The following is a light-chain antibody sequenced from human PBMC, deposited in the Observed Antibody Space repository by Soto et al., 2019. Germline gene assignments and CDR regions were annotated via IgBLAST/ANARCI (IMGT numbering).Light chain of an antibody. V-gene: IGKV3-20*01. CDR1: QSVSSSY. CDR3: QQYGSSPACT. Sequence: EIVLTQSPGSLSLSPGERATLSCRASQSVSSSYLAWYQQKPGQAPRLLIYGASSRATGIPDRFSGSGSGTDFTLTISRLEPEDFAVYYCQQYGSSPACTFGPGTKVDIK. J-gene: IGKJ3*01. CDR2: GAS.